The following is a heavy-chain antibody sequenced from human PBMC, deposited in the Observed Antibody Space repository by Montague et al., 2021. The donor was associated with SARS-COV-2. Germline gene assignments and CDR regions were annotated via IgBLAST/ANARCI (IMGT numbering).Heavy chain of an antibody. J-gene: IGHJ5*02. V-gene: IGHV6-1*01. Sequence: CAISGDSVSINSAAWSWMRRSPSSGLDWLGTTYYRSKWYNDYAVSVKSRITINPDTSKNQFSLQLNSVTPEDTAVYYCARDDPYCTNGVCYTGNWFDPWGQGTLITVSS. D-gene: IGHD2-8*01. CDR1: GDSVSINSAA. CDR2: TYYRSKWYN. CDR3: ARDDPYCTNGVCYTGNWFDP.